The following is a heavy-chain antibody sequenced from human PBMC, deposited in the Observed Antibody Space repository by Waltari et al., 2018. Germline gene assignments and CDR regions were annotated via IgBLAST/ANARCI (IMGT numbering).Heavy chain of an antibody. J-gene: IGHJ4*02. CDR3: ARDRGRGLYLDS. D-gene: IGHD2-15*01. Sequence: QLQLQESGPGLVKPSGTLSLTCAVSGDSMSSSYWWSWVRQPPGKGLEWIGQVHGSGRANYNPSFVSRVTVSLDTPNNQFSLRVTSATAADTAIYYCARDRGRGLYLDSWGPGTLVAVSP. CDR1: GDSMSSSYW. CDR2: VHGSGRA. V-gene: IGHV4-4*02.